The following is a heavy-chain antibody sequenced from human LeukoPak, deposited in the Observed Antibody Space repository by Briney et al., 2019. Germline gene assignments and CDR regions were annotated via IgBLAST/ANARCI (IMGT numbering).Heavy chain of an antibody. J-gene: IGHJ3*02. CDR3: ARLPGCSGADCFRAFDS. D-gene: IGHD2-21*02. CDR2: ILHSGSA. CDR1: DDSISMYY. Sequence: SETLSLTCTVYDDSISMYYWICIRRPPGKVREWIGYILHSGSANYNPPLRSRITMSVDTSKNHFSLSLISVTAADTAVYYCARLPGCSGADCFRAFDSWGQGTMVTVCS. V-gene: IGHV4-59*08.